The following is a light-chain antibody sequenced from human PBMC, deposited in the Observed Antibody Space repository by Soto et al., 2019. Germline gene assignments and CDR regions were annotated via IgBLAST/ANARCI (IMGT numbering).Light chain of an antibody. J-gene: IGLJ1*01. Sequence: QSALTQPRSVSGSPGQSVTISCTGTSSDVGGYNYVSWYQQHPGKAPKLMIYDVSKRPSGVPDRFSGSKSGNTASLTISGLPAEDEADYYCCSYAGSYTFEVFGTGTKVTVL. CDR3: CSYAGSYTFEV. CDR2: DVS. V-gene: IGLV2-11*01. CDR1: SSDVGGYNY.